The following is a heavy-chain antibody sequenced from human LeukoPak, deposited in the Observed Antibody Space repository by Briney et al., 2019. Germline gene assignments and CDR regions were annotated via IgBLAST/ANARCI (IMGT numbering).Heavy chain of an antibody. Sequence: GGSLRLSCAASGSTFDDYDMHWVRQAPGKGLEWVSGISWNSGSIGYADSVKGRFTISRDNAKNSLYLQMNSLRAEDTALYYCAKDLSSGWYGDAFDIWGQGTMVTVSS. J-gene: IGHJ3*02. CDR2: ISWNSGSI. V-gene: IGHV3-9*01. CDR3: AKDLSSGWYGDAFDI. CDR1: GSTFDDYD. D-gene: IGHD6-19*01.